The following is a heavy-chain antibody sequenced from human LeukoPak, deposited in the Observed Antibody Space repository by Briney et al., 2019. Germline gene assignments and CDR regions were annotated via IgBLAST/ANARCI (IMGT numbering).Heavy chain of an antibody. CDR1: GGSISSGSYY. J-gene: IGHJ4*02. CDR3: ARHDGGSGNY. CDR2: IYTSGST. V-gene: IGHV4-61*02. Sequence: SETLSLTCTVSGGSISSGSYYWSWIRQPAGKGLEWIGRIYTSGSTNYNPSLKSRVTISVDTSKNQFSLKLNSVTAADTAVYYCARHDGGSGNYWGQGTLVTVSS. D-gene: IGHD3-10*01.